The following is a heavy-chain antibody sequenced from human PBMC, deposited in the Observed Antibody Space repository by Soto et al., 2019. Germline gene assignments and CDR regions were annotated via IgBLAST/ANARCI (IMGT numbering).Heavy chain of an antibody. CDR3: ARLPTGGDHTHYYYGMDV. CDR1: GYTFWNFG. V-gene: IGHV1-18*01. J-gene: IGHJ6*02. Sequence: QVYLEQSGAEVKKPGASVKVTCKASGYTFWNFGISWVRQAPGQGLEWMGWISPYNENTNSAQKFQDRVTMTTDTSTSTAYMELRSLRADDTAVYYCARLPTGGDHTHYYYGMDVWGHGPTVTVSS. D-gene: IGHD2-8*02. CDR2: ISPYNENT.